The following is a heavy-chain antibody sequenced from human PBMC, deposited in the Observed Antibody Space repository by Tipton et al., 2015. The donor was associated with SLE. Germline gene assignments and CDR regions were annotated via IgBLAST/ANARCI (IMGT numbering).Heavy chain of an antibody. CDR3: ARGLSSSSWYGDDAFDI. D-gene: IGHD6-13*01. CDR2: INHSGST. CDR1: GGSFSGYY. J-gene: IGHJ3*02. Sequence: TLSLTCAVYGGSFSGYYWSWIRQPPGKGLEWIGEINHSGSTNYNPSLKSRVTISVDTSKIQFSLKLSSVTAADTAVYYCARGLSSSSWYGDDAFDIWGQGTMVTVSS. V-gene: IGHV4-34*01.